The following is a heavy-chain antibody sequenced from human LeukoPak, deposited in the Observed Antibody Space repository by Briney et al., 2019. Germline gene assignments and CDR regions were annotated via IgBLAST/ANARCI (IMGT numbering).Heavy chain of an antibody. V-gene: IGHV3-33*08. Sequence: PGGSLRLSCAASGFTFRTYGMHWVRQAPGKGLEWVAVIWYGGSNKYYADSVKGRFTISRDNSKNTLYLQMNSLRAEDTAVYYCARDLTGIDYWGQGTLVTVSS. J-gene: IGHJ4*02. D-gene: IGHD4/OR15-4a*01. CDR2: IWYGGSNK. CDR3: ARDLTGIDY. CDR1: GFTFRTYG.